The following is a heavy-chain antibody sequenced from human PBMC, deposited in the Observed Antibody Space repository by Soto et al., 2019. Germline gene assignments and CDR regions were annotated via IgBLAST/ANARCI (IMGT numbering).Heavy chain of an antibody. Sequence: GGSLRLSCAASGFTFSDAWMSWVRQAPGKGLDWVGRIKSKSDGGTTEYAAPVRGRFTISRDDSKTTLYLQMNSLKTEDTAVYYCTTDLWRIAVVVGSTGYFNPWGQGTPVTVPS. J-gene: IGHJ5*02. V-gene: IGHV3-15*01. D-gene: IGHD2-15*01. CDR3: TTDLWRIAVVVGSTGYFNP. CDR1: GFTFSDAW. CDR2: IKSKSDGGTT.